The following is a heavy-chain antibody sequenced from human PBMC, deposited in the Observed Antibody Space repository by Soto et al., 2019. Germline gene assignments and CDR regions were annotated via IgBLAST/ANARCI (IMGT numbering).Heavy chain of an antibody. J-gene: IGHJ5*02. Sequence: ESLALACQVSGASIRDSYWGRIRQPPGKGLEWIGYIYYTGTTNYNPSLKSRVTFSVDTSKNQFSLKLNSVTDADTALYYCARGALNWFDPWGQGTPVTV. CDR3: ARGALNWFDP. CDR1: GASIRDSY. V-gene: IGHV4-59*01. CDR2: IYYTGTT.